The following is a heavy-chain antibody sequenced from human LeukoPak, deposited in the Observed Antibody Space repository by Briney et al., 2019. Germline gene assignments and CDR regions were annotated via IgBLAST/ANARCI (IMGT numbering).Heavy chain of an antibody. CDR2: INPTSGGT. CDR3: ARADYGHYFDY. D-gene: IGHD4-17*01. J-gene: IGHJ4*02. V-gene: IGHV1-2*02. CDR1: GYAFTGYY. Sequence: ASVKVSCKASGYAFTGYYMHWVRQAPGQGLEWMGWINPTSGGTNYAQKLQGRVTMTRDTSISTAYMELSRLTSDDTAVYYCARADYGHYFDYWGQGTLVTVSS.